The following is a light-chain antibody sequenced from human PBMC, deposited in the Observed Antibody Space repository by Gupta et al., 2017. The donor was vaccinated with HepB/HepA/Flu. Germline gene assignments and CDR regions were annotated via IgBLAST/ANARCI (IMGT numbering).Light chain of an antibody. Sequence: QSVLTQPPSASGTPGQRVTIPCSGSSSNIGSNYVYWYQQLPGTATKLLSESNNQRPSGVPDRLACYKAGTYASPDISGLRSEDEADDYWGESDDSLRGVGFGGGTKLTVL. J-gene: IGLJ2*01. V-gene: IGLV1-47*02. CDR2: SNN. CDR1: SSNIGSNY. CDR3: GESDDSLRGVG.